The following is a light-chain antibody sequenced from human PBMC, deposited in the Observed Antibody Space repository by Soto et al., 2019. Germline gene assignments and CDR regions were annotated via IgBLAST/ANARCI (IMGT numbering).Light chain of an antibody. V-gene: IGKV3-20*01. CDR2: GAS. J-gene: IGKJ1*01. CDR1: QSVSSSY. CDR3: QQYVTSPPWT. Sequence: EIVLTQSPGTLSLSPGERATLSCRASQSVSSSYLAWYQQKPGQAPRLLIYGASSSATGIPDRFSGRGSGTDFTLTISRLEPEDFAVYYCQQYVTSPPWTFGQGTKVEIK.